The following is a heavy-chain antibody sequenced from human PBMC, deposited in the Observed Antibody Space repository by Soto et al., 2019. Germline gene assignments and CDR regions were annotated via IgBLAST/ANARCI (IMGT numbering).Heavy chain of an antibody. CDR3: ATPLGADCPWDPYYYYYGMDV. CDR2: ISGSGGST. Sequence: EVQLLESGGGLVQPGGSLRLSCAASGFTFSSYAMSWVRQAPGKGLEWVSAISGSGGSTYYADSVKGRFTISRANSKNTLSLKMNSLRAEETAVYYCATPLGADCPWDPYYYYYGMDVWGQGTTVTVTS. D-gene: IGHD1-26*01. J-gene: IGHJ6*02. V-gene: IGHV3-23*01. CDR1: GFTFSSYA.